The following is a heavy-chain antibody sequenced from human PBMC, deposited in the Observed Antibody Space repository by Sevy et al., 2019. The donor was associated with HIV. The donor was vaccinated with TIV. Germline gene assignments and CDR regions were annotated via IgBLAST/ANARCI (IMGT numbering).Heavy chain of an antibody. J-gene: IGHJ6*02. CDR3: ARDLVMARVTTYYGMDV. D-gene: IGHD4-4*01. Sequence: GGSLRLSCAASGFTFSSYEMNWVRQAPGKGLEWVSYISSGGSTIYYADSVKGRFTISRDNAKNSLYLQMNSLRAEDTAVDYCARDLVMARVTTYYGMDVWGQGTTVTVSS. CDR1: GFTFSSYE. CDR2: ISSGGSTI. V-gene: IGHV3-48*03.